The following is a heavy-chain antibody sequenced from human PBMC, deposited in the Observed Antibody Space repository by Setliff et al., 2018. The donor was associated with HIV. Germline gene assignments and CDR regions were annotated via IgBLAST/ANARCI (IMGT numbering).Heavy chain of an antibody. V-gene: IGHV4-34*01. D-gene: IGHD4-17*01. CDR1: GGSFSGYY. CDR2: INYSGST. CDR3: ATEEGTTVHRIGF. Sequence: SETLSLTCAVYGGSFSGYYWNWIRQPPGKGLEWIGEINYSGSTNYNPSLKSRVTVSADTSKNQFSLKLTSVTAADTAVYYCATEEGTTVHRIGFWGQGTLVTVSS. J-gene: IGHJ4*02.